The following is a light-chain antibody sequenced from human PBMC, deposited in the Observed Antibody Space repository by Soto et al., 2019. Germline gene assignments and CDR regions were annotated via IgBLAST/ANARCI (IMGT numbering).Light chain of an antibody. Sequence: QSALAQPASVSRSPGQSITIFCTGTSSDVGSYNYVSWYQQHPGRAPKLMIYDVTNRPSGVSNRFSGSKSGSTASLTISGLQAEDEADYFCTSYTTSSTYVFGTGTKVTV. V-gene: IGLV2-14*03. J-gene: IGLJ1*01. CDR2: DVT. CDR1: SSDVGSYNY. CDR3: TSYTTSSTYV.